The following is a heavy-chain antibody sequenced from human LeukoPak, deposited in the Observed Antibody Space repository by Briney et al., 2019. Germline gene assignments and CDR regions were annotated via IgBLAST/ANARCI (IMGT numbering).Heavy chain of an antibody. CDR2: IYKSGST. CDR1: GDSVTNYY. D-gene: IGHD6-19*01. J-gene: IGHJ4*02. V-gene: IGHV4-4*07. CDR3: ATGYSSAWPSDY. Sequence: PSETLSLTCTVSGDSVTNYYWSWIRQPAGKGLEWIGRIYKSGSTNYNPSLKSRVTMSIDTSKNQFSLKLSSVTAADTAVYYCATGYSSAWPSDYWGQGILVTVSS.